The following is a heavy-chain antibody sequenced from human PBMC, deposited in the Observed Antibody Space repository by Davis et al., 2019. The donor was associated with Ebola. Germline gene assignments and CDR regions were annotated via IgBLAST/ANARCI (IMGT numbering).Heavy chain of an antibody. D-gene: IGHD3-22*01. CDR1: GFTFSSYA. V-gene: IGHV3-23*01. CDR2: ISGSGGST. J-gene: IGHJ4*02. CDR3: ARVNEDYYDSSGYYWSYYFDY. Sequence: GESLKISCAASGFTFSSYAMSWVRQAPGKGLEWVSAISGSGGSTYYADSVKGRFTISRDNAKNSLYLQMNSLRAEDTAVYYCARVNEDYYDSSGYYWSYYFDYWGQGTLVTVSS.